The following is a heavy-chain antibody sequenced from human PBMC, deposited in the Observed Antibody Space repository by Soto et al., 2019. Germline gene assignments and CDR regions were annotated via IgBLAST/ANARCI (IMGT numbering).Heavy chain of an antibody. D-gene: IGHD6-13*01. CDR3: AKTAAGGKNYYGMDV. J-gene: IGHJ6*02. Sequence: SVKVSCKASGGDFSTYVISWVRQAPGQGLEWMGGIIPIFETTNHAQKLQGRVTITADETRSTAYLQWSSLKASDTAMYYCAKTAAGGKNYYGMDVWGQGTTVTVSS. CDR1: GGDFSTYV. V-gene: IGHV1-69*13. CDR2: IIPIFETT.